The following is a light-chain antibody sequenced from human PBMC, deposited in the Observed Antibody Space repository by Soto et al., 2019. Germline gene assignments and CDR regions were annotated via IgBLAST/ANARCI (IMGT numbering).Light chain of an antibody. V-gene: IGKV3-20*01. CDR3: QQYHNTPIT. J-gene: IGKJ5*01. Sequence: EIVLTQSPGTPSLSPGERATPSCRASQSVSSSYLAWYQQKPGQAPRLLIYGVSSRAAGIPDRFSGSGSGTDFTLTINRLEPEDFAVYYCQQYHNTPITFGQGTRLENK. CDR2: GVS. CDR1: QSVSSSY.